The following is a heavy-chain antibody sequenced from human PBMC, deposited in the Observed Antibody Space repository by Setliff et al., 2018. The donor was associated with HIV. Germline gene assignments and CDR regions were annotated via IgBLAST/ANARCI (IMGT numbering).Heavy chain of an antibody. CDR1: GYTFTSYY. D-gene: IGHD2-2*01. CDR2: IHPSGGST. V-gene: IGHV1-46*01. CDR3: ARDFGGYCSSMSCPGLFDP. Sequence: GASVKVSCKASGYTFTSYYIHWVRQAPGQGLEWMGVIHPSGGSTSYAQSFQDRVTMTRDTSTSTVYMELSSLRSEDTAVYYCARDFGGYCSSMSCPGLFDPWGQGTLVTVSS. J-gene: IGHJ5*02.